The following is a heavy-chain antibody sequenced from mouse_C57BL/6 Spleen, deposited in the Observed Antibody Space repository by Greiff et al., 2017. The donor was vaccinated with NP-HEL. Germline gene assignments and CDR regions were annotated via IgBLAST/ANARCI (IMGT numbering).Heavy chain of an antibody. CDR3: ARLYGSSYWYFDV. D-gene: IGHD1-1*01. V-gene: IGHV1-82*01. CDR1: GYAFSSSW. Sequence: VKLQESGPELVKPGASVKISCKASGYAFSSSWMNWVKQRPGKGLEWIGRIYPGDGDTNYNGKFKGKATLTADKSSSTAYMQLSSLTSEDSAVYFCARLYGSSYWYFDVWGTGTTVTVSS. J-gene: IGHJ1*03. CDR2: IYPGDGDT.